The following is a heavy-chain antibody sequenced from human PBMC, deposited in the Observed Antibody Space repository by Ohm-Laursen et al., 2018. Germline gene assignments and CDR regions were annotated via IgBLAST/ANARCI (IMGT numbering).Heavy chain of an antibody. D-gene: IGHD1-26*01. CDR1: GFAFEDSW. Sequence: SLRLSCSASGFAFEDSWMTWVRQAPGKGLEWVAVMSDDGSNKYYAASVGGRFTLSRDNSKNTMYLQMKSLRTEDTAVYYCARVAVPATTVRSYYYGMDVWGQGTTVTVSS. J-gene: IGHJ6*02. CDR3: ARVAVPATTVRSYYYGMDV. V-gene: IGHV3-30*03. CDR2: MSDDGSNK.